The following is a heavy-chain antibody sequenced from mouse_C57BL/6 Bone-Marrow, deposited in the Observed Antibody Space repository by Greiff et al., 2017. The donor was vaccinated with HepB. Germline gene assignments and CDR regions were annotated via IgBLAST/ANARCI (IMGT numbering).Heavy chain of an antibody. CDR3: TRWRSYDYLCAMDY. J-gene: IGHJ4*01. D-gene: IGHD2-4*01. Sequence: QVQLQQSDAELVKPGASVKISCKVSGYTFTDHTIHWMKQSPEQGLEWMGYIYPRDGSTKYNEKFKGKATLTADNSSITAYMQLNSLTSEDSAVYFCTRWRSYDYLCAMDYWGQGTSVTVSS. CDR1: GYTFTDHT. V-gene: IGHV1-78*01. CDR2: IYPRDGST.